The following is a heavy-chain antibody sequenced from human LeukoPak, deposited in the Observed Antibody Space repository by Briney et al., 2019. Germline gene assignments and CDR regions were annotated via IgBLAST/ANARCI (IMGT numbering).Heavy chain of an antibody. CDR1: GYTFTSYD. CDR2: MNPNSGNT. CDR3: ARGVNYGGNSFDY. V-gene: IGHV1-8*01. D-gene: IGHD4-23*01. Sequence: VASVKVSRKASGYTFTSYDINWVRQVTGQGLEWMGWMNPNSGNTGYAQKFQGRVTMTRNTSISTAYMELSSLRSEDTAVYYCARGVNYGGNSFDYWGQGTLVTVSS. J-gene: IGHJ4*02.